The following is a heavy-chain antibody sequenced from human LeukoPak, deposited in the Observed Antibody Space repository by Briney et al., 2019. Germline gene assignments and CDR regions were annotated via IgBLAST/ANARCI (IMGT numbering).Heavy chain of an antibody. V-gene: IGHV4-61*02. J-gene: IGHJ3*02. Sequence: PSETLSLTCTVSGGSISSGSYYWSWIRQPAGKGLEWIGRIYTSGSTNYNPSLKSRVTISVDTSKNQFSLKLSSVTAADTAVYYCARVRRVVVITLTSGAFGIWGQGTMVTVSS. CDR2: IYTSGST. D-gene: IGHD3-22*01. CDR1: GGSISSGSYY. CDR3: ARVRRVVVITLTSGAFGI.